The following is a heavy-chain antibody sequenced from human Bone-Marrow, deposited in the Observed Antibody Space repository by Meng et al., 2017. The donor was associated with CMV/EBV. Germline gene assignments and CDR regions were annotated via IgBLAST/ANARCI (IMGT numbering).Heavy chain of an antibody. Sequence: GGSLRLSCAASGFTFSSYAMHWVRQAPGKGLEWVAVISYDGSNKYYADSVKGRFTISRDNSKNTLYLQMNSLRAEDTAVYYCAKSALVRGVITLNWLDPWGQGTLVTVSS. V-gene: IGHV3-30*04. CDR2: ISYDGSNK. CDR3: AKSALVRGVITLNWLDP. CDR1: GFTFSSYA. D-gene: IGHD3-10*01. J-gene: IGHJ5*02.